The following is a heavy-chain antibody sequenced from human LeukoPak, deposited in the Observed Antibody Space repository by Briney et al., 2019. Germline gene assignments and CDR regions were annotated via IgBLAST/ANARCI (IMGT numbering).Heavy chain of an antibody. Sequence: HPGGSLRLSCAASGFTFSSYAMSWVRQAPGKGLEWVSVIYSGTNTYYADSVKGRFIISRDNPKNMLYLQMNSLRAEDTAVYYCARVASGTLDYWGQGTLVTVSS. CDR2: IYSGTNT. V-gene: IGHV3-53*01. CDR3: ARVASGTLDY. J-gene: IGHJ4*02. CDR1: GFTFSSYA. D-gene: IGHD6-25*01.